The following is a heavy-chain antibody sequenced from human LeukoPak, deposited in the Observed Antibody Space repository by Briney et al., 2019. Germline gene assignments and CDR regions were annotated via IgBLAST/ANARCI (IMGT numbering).Heavy chain of an antibody. CDR2: ISAYNGNT. Sequence: ASVKVSCKASGGTFSSYGISWVRQAPGQGLEWMGWISAYNGNTNYAQKLQGRVTMTTDTSTSTAYMELRSLRSDDTAVYYCARASIAAVVWFDPWGQGTLVTVSS. CDR3: ARASIAAVVWFDP. D-gene: IGHD6-13*01. J-gene: IGHJ5*02. V-gene: IGHV1-18*01. CDR1: GGTFSSYG.